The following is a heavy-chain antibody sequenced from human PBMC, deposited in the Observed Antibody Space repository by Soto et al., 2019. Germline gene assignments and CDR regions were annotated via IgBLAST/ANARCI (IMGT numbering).Heavy chain of an antibody. CDR3: SKSRVVGYGSYADMDV. D-gene: IGHD5-18*01. CDR1: GFSFSSYG. CDR2: ISYDGSKK. V-gene: IGHV3-30*18. Sequence: PGGSLRLSCAASGFSFSSYGLHWVRQAPGKGLEWVALISYDGSKKYHADSVKGRFTVSRDNSQNTLYLQLSSLRPEDTAVYYCSKSRVVGYGSYADMDVWGQGTTVTVSS. J-gene: IGHJ6*02.